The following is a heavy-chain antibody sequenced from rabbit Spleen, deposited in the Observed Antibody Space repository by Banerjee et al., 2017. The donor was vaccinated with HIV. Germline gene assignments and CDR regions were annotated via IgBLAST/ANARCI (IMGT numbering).Heavy chain of an antibody. CDR2: IDVYSPTT. V-gene: IGHV1S45*01. CDR1: GFSFSSSYW. Sequence: EESGGDLVKPEGSLTLTCTASGFSFSSSYWICWVRQAPGKGLEWIACIDVYSPTTHYASWAKDRFTISKTSSTTVTLQMTSLTAADTATYFCARAIVPWLGLTRLDLWGPGTLVTVS. J-gene: IGHJ3*01. D-gene: IGHD4-1*01. CDR3: ARAIVPWLGLTRLDL.